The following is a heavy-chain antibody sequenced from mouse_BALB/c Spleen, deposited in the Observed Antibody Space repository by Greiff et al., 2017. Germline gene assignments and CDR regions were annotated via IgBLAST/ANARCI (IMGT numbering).Heavy chain of an antibody. Sequence: EVKLVESGGGLVQPGGSRKLSCAASGFTFSSFGMHWVRQAPEKGLEWVAYISSGSSTIYYADTVKGRFTISRDNPKNTLFLQMTSLRSEDTAMYYCARWALGYAMDYWGQGTSVTVSS. CDR2: ISSGSSTI. V-gene: IGHV5-17*02. CDR3: ARWALGYAMDY. CDR1: GFTFSSFG. J-gene: IGHJ4*01. D-gene: IGHD3-1*01.